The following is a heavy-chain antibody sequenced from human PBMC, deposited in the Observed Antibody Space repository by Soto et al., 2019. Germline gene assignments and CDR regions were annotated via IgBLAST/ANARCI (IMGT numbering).Heavy chain of an antibody. Sequence: GGSLRLSCSASGFTFSSYAMHWVRQAPGKGLEYVSAISSNGGSTYYADSVKGRFTISRDNSKNTLYLQMSSLRAEDTAVYYCVKAPSSTVTKVDYLDYWGQGTLVTVSS. CDR1: GFTFSSYA. D-gene: IGHD4-17*01. CDR3: VKAPSSTVTKVDYLDY. V-gene: IGHV3-64D*06. CDR2: ISSNGGST. J-gene: IGHJ4*02.